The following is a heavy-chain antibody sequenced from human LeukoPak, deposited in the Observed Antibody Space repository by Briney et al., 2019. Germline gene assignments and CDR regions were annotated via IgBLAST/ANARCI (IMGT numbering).Heavy chain of an antibody. Sequence: GGSLGLSCAASGFTFSSYGMNWVRQAPGKGLEWVSGISGSGGSTYYADSVEGRFTISRDNSKNTLYLQMNSLRAEDTAVYYCAKAETIFGVVYDAFDIWGQGTMVTVSS. J-gene: IGHJ3*02. D-gene: IGHD3-3*01. CDR1: GFTFSSYG. CDR2: ISGSGGST. CDR3: AKAETIFGVVYDAFDI. V-gene: IGHV3-23*01.